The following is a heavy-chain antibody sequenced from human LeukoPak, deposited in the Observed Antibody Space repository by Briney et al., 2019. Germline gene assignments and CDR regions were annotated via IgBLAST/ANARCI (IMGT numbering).Heavy chain of an antibody. CDR3: ARSLDYYYMDV. V-gene: IGHV4-34*01. Sequence: SETLSLTCAVYGGSFSGYYWSWIRQPPGKGLEWIGEINHSGSTNYNPSPKSRVTISVDTSKNQFSLKLSSVTAADTAVYYCARSLDYYYMDVWGKGTTVTISS. J-gene: IGHJ6*03. CDR2: INHSGST. CDR1: GGSFSGYY.